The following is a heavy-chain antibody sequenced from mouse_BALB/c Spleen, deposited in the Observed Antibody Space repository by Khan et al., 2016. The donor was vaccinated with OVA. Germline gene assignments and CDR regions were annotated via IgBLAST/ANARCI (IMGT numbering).Heavy chain of an antibody. CDR3: VRLGYYEYFAV. Sequence: EVKLHESGGGLVQPGGSLKLSCAASGFAFSRYWMSWVRQAPGKGLEWIGEINPDSSTINYTPSLKDKFIISRDNAKNTLYLQMSKVTSEDTAVNYCVRLGYYEYFAVWGAGTTVTVSS. J-gene: IGHJ1*01. D-gene: IGHD2-3*01. CDR1: GFAFSRYW. V-gene: IGHV4-1*02. CDR2: INPDSSTI.